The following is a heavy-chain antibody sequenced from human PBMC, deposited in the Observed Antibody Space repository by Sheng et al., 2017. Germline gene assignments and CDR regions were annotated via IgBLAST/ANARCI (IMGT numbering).Heavy chain of an antibody. V-gene: IGHV3-33*01. CDR1: GFTFSSYG. D-gene: IGHD6-13*01. CDR2: IWYDGSNK. J-gene: IGHJ4*02. Sequence: QVQLVESGGGVVQPGRSLRLSCAASGFTFSSYGMHWVRQAPGKGLEWVAVIWYDGSNKYYADSVKGRFTISRDNSKNTLYLQMNSLRAEDTAVYYCASSDQKVAAVSIDYWGQGTLGHRLL. CDR3: ASSDQKVAAVSIDY.